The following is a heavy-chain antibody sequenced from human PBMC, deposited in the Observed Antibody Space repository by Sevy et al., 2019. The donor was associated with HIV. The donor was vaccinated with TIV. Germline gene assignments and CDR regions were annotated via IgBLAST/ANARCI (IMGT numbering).Heavy chain of an antibody. D-gene: IGHD1-7*01. J-gene: IGHJ4*02. Sequence: GGSLRLSCAASGFTFSKYWMGWVRQAPGKGLEWVANIKQDAGQKYYVDSVKGRFTISRDTAKNSLYLQMNSLRAEDRAVYFCARDDGNYYFHYWGQGTLVTVSS. CDR2: IKQDAGQK. CDR1: GFTFSKYW. V-gene: IGHV3-7*01. CDR3: ARDDGNYYFHY.